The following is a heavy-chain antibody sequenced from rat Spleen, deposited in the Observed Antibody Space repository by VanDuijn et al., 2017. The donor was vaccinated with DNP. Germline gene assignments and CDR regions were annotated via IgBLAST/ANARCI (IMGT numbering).Heavy chain of an antibody. CDR1: GLTFSHYG. CDR3: AGNYFDGSFYYPFAY. V-gene: IGHV5S13*01. D-gene: IGHD1-12*02. J-gene: IGHJ3*01. CDR2: INTGGDSA. Sequence: EVQVVQSGGGLVQPGRSLKLSCAVSGLTFSHYGMAWVRQAPKKGLEWVATINTGGDSAYYRDSLKGRFTVSRDNANSTLYLQMDSLRSEDTATYYCAGNYFDGSFYYPFAYWGQGTLVTVSS.